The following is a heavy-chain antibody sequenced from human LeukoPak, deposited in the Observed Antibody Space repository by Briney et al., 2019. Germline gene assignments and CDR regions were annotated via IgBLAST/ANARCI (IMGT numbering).Heavy chain of an antibody. CDR1: GGTFSSYA. CDR3: ARGGSGSYRKYNWFDP. Sequence: SVKVSCKASGGTFSSYAISWVRQAPGQGLEWMGGIIPIFGTANYAQKFQGRVTITADKSTSTAYMELSSLRSEDTAVYYCARGGSGSYRKYNWFDPWGQGTLATVSS. D-gene: IGHD3-10*01. CDR2: IIPIFGTA. J-gene: IGHJ5*02. V-gene: IGHV1-69*06.